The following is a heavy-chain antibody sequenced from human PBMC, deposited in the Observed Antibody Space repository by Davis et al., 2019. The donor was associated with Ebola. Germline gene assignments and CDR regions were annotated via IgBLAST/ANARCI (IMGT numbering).Heavy chain of an antibody. D-gene: IGHD6-6*01. CDR2: VFYSGST. J-gene: IGHJ4*02. CDR3: ARLSGIESRPQIDY. Sequence: MPSETLSLTCTVSGGSISNYYWHWIRQPPGKGLEWIGYVFYSGSTNYNPSLKSRVTISVDTSKNQFSLKLNSVTAADTTLYYCARLSGIESRPQIDYWGQGTLVTVSS. V-gene: IGHV4-59*08. CDR1: GGSISNYY.